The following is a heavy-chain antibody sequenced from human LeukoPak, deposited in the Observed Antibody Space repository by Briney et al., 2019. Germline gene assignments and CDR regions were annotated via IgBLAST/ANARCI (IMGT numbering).Heavy chain of an antibody. CDR1: GGSISSYY. J-gene: IGHJ4*02. V-gene: IGHV4-59*01. D-gene: IGHD6-6*01. CDR2: IYYSGST. CDR3: ARHFDSCSSFCFDY. Sequence: SETLSLTCTVSGGSISSYYWSWIRQPPGKGLEWIGYIYYSGSTNYNPSLKSRVTISVDTSKNQFSLKLISVTAADTAVYYCARHFDSCSSFCFDYWGQGALVTVSS.